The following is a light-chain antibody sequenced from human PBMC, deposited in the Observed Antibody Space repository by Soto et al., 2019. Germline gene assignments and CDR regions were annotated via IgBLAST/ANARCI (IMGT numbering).Light chain of an antibody. CDR2: GVS. CDR3: QQYNKWPRT. J-gene: IGKJ2*01. CDR1: QRLSASD. V-gene: IGKV3D-15*01. Sequence: VLTQSPGTLSLSPGERATLSCRASQRLSASDIAWYQQKPGQAPKFLIYGVSSRATGIPDRFSGSGSGTEFTLTISSLQSEDFAVYNCQQYNKWPRTFGQGTKVDIK.